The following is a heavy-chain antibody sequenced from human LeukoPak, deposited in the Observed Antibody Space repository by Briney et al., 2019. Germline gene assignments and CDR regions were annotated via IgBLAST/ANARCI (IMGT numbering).Heavy chain of an antibody. V-gene: IGHV4-4*07. Sequence: SETLSLTCTVSGGSISSYYWSWIRQPAGKGLEWIGRIYTSGSTNYNPSLKSRVTMSVDTSKNQFSLKLSSVTAADTAVYYCARDRYDFWSGYWFDYWGQGTLDTVSS. CDR2: IYTSGST. CDR1: GGSISSYY. D-gene: IGHD3-3*01. CDR3: ARDRYDFWSGYWFDY. J-gene: IGHJ4*02.